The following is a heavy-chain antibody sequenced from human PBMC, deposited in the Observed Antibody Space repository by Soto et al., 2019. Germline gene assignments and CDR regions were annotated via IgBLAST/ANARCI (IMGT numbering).Heavy chain of an antibody. J-gene: IGHJ4*02. CDR2: ISGSGVST. V-gene: IGHV3-23*01. D-gene: IGHD5-12*01. Sequence: GGSLRLSCAASGFTFSSYSISWVRQAPGKGLEWVSAISGSGVSTYYADSVKGRFTISRDNSKNTLYLQMNSLRAEDTAVYYCAQIEDIAATETGWGQGTLVPVCS. CDR1: GFTFSSYS. CDR3: AQIEDIAATETG.